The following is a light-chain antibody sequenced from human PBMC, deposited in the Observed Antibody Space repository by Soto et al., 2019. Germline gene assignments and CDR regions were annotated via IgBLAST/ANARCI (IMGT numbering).Light chain of an antibody. CDR2: KAS. Sequence: DIQMTQSPSTLSGSVADRFTITCRASQTISSWLAWYQQKPGKAPKLLIYKASTLKSGVPSRFSGSGSGTEFTLTIGSLQPDDFATYYCQHYNSYSEAFGQGTKVDIK. CDR3: QHYNSYSEA. J-gene: IGKJ1*01. V-gene: IGKV1-5*03. CDR1: QTISSW.